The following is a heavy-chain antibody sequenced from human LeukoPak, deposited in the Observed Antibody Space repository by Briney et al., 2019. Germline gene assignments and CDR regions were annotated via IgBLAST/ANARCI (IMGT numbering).Heavy chain of an antibody. CDR2: IYHSGST. D-gene: IGHD6-13*01. CDR1: GGSISSGGYS. V-gene: IGHV4-30-2*01. CDR3: ARLAAAGPATEQTPNFDI. Sequence: SETLSLTCAVSGGSISSGGYSWSWIRQPPGKGLEWIGYIYHSGSTYYNPSLKSRVTISVDRSKNQFSLKLSSVTAADTAVYYCARLAAAGPATEQTPNFDIWGQGTMVTVSS. J-gene: IGHJ3*02.